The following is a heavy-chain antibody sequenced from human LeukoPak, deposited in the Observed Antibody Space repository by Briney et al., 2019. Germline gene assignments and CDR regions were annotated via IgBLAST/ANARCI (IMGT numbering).Heavy chain of an antibody. CDR2: IYYSGST. Sequence: NPSETLSLTCTVSGGSISSSSYYWGWIRQPPGKGLEWIGSIYYSGSTYYNPSLKSRVTISVDTPKNQFSLKLSSVTAADTAVYYCARTYYYDSSGYYYFDYWGQGTLVTVSS. CDR3: ARTYYYDSSGYYYFDY. V-gene: IGHV4-39*01. CDR1: GGSISSSSYY. J-gene: IGHJ4*02. D-gene: IGHD3-22*01.